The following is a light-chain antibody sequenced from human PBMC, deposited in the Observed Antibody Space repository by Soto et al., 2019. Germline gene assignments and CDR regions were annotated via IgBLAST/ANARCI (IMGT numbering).Light chain of an antibody. CDR2: GAS. CDR1: QSVSSSY. J-gene: IGKJ4*01. V-gene: IGKV3-20*01. Sequence: EIVLTQSPGTLSLSPGERATLSCRASQSVSSSYLAWYQQKPGQAPRLLIYGASSRATGIPDRISGSGSGTDFTLTISRLEPEDFAVYYCQRYGSSPLTFGGGTKVEIK. CDR3: QRYGSSPLT.